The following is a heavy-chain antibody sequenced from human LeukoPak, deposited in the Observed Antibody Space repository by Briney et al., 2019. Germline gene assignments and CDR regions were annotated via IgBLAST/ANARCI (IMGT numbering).Heavy chain of an antibody. D-gene: IGHD6-13*01. J-gene: IGHJ6*02. V-gene: IGHV3-48*02. CDR3: ARDSLGGLQQLPVYYYYYGMDV. CDR1: GFTFNSYA. Sequence: PGGSLRLSCAASGFTFNSYAMSWVRQAPGKGLEWVSYISSSSSTIYYADSVKGRFTISRDNAKNSLYLQMNSLRDEDTAVYYCARDSLGGLQQLPVYYYYYGMDVWGQGTTVTVSS. CDR2: ISSSSSTI.